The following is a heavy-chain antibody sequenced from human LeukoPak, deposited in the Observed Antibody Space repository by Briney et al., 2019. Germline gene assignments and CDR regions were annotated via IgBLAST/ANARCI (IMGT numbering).Heavy chain of an antibody. CDR3: AKDQAYNWNDGSFDY. V-gene: IGHV3-23*01. D-gene: IGHD1-20*01. CDR2: ISGSGGST. Sequence: GGSLRLSCAASGFTFSNYAMSWVRQAPGKGLEWVSAISGSGGSTYYADSVKGRFTISRDNSKSTLYLQMNSLRADDTAVYYCAKDQAYNWNDGSFDYWGQGTLVTVSS. J-gene: IGHJ4*02. CDR1: GFTFSNYA.